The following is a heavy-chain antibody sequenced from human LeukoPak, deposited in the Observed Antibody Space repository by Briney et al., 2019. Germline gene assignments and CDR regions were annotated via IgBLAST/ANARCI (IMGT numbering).Heavy chain of an antibody. CDR1: GGSISSSSSDY. CDR3: ARHPGMDY. J-gene: IGHJ4*02. V-gene: IGHV4-39*01. Sequence: SETLSLTCTVSGGSISSSSSDYWGWIRQPPGKGLECIGSINYSGRTFYNPSLKSRVAMSVDTSKNHFSLSLSSVSAADTAVYYCARHPGMDYWGQGTLVTVSS. CDR2: INYSGRT.